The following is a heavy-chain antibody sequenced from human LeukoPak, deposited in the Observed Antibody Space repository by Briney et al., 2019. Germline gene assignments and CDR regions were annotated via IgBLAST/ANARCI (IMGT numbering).Heavy chain of an antibody. CDR3: ARGLGAYCSSTSCSLRPYNWFDP. D-gene: IGHD2-2*01. Sequence: GSLRLSCAASGFTFSSYAMSWVRQPPGKGLEWIGEINHSGSTNYNPSLKSRVTISVDTSKNQFSLKLSSVTAADTAVYYCARGLGAYCSSTSCSLRPYNWFDPWGQGTLVTVSS. J-gene: IGHJ5*02. CDR2: INHSGST. CDR1: GFTFSSYA. V-gene: IGHV4-34*01.